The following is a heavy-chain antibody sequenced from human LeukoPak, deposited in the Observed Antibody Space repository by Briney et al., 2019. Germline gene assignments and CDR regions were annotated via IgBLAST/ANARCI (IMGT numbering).Heavy chain of an antibody. V-gene: IGHV3-23*01. D-gene: IGHD6-13*01. CDR3: AKDPSSSWYENWFDP. CDR2: ISGSGGST. CDR1: GFTFSSYA. J-gene: IGHJ5*02. Sequence: GGSLRLSCAASGFTFSSYAMSWVCQAPGKGLEWVSAISGSGGSTYYADSVKGRFTISRDNSKNTLYLQMNSLRAEDTAVYYCAKDPSSSWYENWFDPWGQGTLVTVSS.